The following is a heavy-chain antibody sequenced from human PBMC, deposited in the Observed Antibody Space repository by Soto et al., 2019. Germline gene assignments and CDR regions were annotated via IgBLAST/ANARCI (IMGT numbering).Heavy chain of an antibody. D-gene: IGHD3-22*01. Sequence: ASVQVSCKASAYTFTSYAMHWVRQAPGERLEWMGWINAADGTTTYSQKFQGRDTITRDTSASTAYMELSSLRSEDTAVYYCARDYYGSSGYYYVGYFDYWGQGTLVTVSS. CDR2: INAADGTT. CDR3: ARDYYGSSGYYYVGYFDY. CDR1: AYTFTSYA. J-gene: IGHJ4*02. V-gene: IGHV1-3*01.